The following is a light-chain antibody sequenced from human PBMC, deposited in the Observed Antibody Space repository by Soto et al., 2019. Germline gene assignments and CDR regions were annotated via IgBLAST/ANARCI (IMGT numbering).Light chain of an antibody. Sequence: EIVMTQSPATLSVSPGGRATLSCRASQSISDTLAWYQQKPGQAPRLLIYSASRGATGFPARFSGSGSGTDFTHTISSLQSEDFAVYYCKQYNNWPRTFGQGTKVDIK. V-gene: IGKV3-15*01. CDR2: SAS. CDR1: QSISDT. CDR3: KQYNNWPRT. J-gene: IGKJ1*01.